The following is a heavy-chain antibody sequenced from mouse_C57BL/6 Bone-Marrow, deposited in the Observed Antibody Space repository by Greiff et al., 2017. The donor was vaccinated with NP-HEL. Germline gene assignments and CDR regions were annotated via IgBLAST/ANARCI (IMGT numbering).Heavy chain of an antibody. CDR1: GYTFTSYW. CDR2: INPSSGYT. J-gene: IGHJ3*01. Sequence: QVHVKQSGAELAKPGASVKLSCKASGYTFTSYWMHWVKQRPGQGLEWIGYINPSSGYTKYNQKFKDKATLTADKSSSTAYMQLSSLTYEDSAVYYCARCSSGLIWFAYWGQGTLVTVSA. D-gene: IGHD3-2*02. V-gene: IGHV1-7*01. CDR3: ARCSSGLIWFAY.